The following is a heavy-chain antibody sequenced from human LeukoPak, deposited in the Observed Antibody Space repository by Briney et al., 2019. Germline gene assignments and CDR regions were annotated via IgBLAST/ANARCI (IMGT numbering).Heavy chain of an antibody. Sequence: SETLSLTCTVSGGSISSFYWCWIRQPPGKGLEWIGYIYYSGSTNDNPSLQSRVTISVDTSKNQFSLKLSSVTAADSAVYYCARRVGGTTFFDHWGQGTLVTVSS. V-gene: IGHV4-59*01. CDR3: ARRVGGTTFFDH. CDR2: IYYSGST. J-gene: IGHJ4*02. CDR1: GGSISSFY. D-gene: IGHD1-26*01.